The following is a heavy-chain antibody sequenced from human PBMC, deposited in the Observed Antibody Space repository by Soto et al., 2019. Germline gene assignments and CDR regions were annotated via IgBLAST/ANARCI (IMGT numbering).Heavy chain of an antibody. D-gene: IGHD3-10*01. CDR3: AKQRADYGSGADTFYFDS. CDR2: ISGSGGST. J-gene: IGHJ4*02. Sequence: PGGSLRLSCAASGFTFSSYAMSWVRQAPGKGLEWVSAISGSGGSTYYADSVKGRFTISRDNSKNTLYLLMNSLRAEDTALYYCAKQRADYGSGADTFYFDSWGQGALVTVSS. CDR1: GFTFSSYA. V-gene: IGHV3-23*01.